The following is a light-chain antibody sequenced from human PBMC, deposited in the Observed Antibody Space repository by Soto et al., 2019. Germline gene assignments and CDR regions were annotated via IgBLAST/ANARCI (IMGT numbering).Light chain of an antibody. CDR3: QQYNSYST. J-gene: IGKJ2*01. Sequence: DIQMTQSPSTLSVSVGDRVTITCRASQSISSWLAWYQQKPGKAPKLLIYKASSLESGVPSRFSGSGSGTEFTLTISSLQPDDFATYYCQQYNSYSTFGQGTKLEIK. CDR1: QSISSW. V-gene: IGKV1-5*03. CDR2: KAS.